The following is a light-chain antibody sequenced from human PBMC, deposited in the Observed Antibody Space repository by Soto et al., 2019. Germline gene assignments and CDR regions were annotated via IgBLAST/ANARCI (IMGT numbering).Light chain of an antibody. Sequence: ETVMTQSPATLSVSPGERATLSCTASQSVSSNLAWYQQKPGQAPRLLIYGASTRATGIPARFSGSGSGTVFTLTISSLQSEDFAVYYCQQYNNWPQTFGQGTKVDIK. CDR1: QSVSSN. CDR3: QQYNNWPQT. CDR2: GAS. J-gene: IGKJ1*01. V-gene: IGKV3-15*01.